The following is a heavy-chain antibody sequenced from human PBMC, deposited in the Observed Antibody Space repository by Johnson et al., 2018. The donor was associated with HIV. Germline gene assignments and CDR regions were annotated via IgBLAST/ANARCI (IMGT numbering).Heavy chain of an antibody. V-gene: IGHV3-11*01. Sequence: QVQLVESGGGLVKPGGSLRLSCAASGFTFSDYYMSWIRQAPGKGLEWVSYISSSGSTIYYADSVKGRFTISRDNAKNSLYLQMNSLRAEDTAVYYCARDAKTTYYYDSSGYPGAFDIWGQGTMVTVSS. CDR3: ARDAKTTYYYDSSGYPGAFDI. CDR1: GFTFSDYY. CDR2: ISSSGSTI. J-gene: IGHJ3*02. D-gene: IGHD3-22*01.